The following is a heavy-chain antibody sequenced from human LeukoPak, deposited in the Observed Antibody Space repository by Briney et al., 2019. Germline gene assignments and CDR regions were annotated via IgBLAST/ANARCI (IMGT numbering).Heavy chain of an antibody. V-gene: IGHV3-23*01. Sequence: GGSLRLSCAASGFIFSYYSMSWVRQAPGKGLEWVSLITGSGATTYYADSVRGRFTVSRDNSKNTLYLQMNSLRAEDTAVYFCAKGDCGGTCLLIDNWGQGALVTVSS. CDR2: ITGSGATT. J-gene: IGHJ4*02. CDR3: AKGDCGGTCLLIDN. D-gene: IGHD2-15*01. CDR1: GFIFSYYS.